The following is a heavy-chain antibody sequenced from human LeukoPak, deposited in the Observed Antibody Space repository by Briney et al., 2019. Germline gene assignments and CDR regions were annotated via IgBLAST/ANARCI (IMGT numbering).Heavy chain of an antibody. Sequence: GALRLSCAASGFTFSSYWMHWVRQAPGKGLVWVSRINSDGSSTSYADSVKGRFTIPRDNAKNTLYLQMNSLRAEDTAVYYCARDRALRYFDWLPKDAFDIWGQGTMVTVSS. D-gene: IGHD3-9*01. V-gene: IGHV3-74*01. J-gene: IGHJ3*02. CDR2: INSDGSST. CDR3: ARDRALRYFDWLPKDAFDI. CDR1: GFTFSSYW.